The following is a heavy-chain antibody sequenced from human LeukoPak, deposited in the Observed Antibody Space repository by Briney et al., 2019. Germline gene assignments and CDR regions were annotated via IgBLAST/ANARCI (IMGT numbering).Heavy chain of an antibody. CDR3: ARSGSGYLRYYFDY. CDR1: GGSFSGYY. Sequence: PSETLSLTCAVYGGSFSGYYWSWIRQPPGKGLEWIGEMNHSGGTNYNPSLKSRVTISVDTSKNQFSLKLSSVTAADTAVYYCARSGSGYLRYYFDYWGQGTLVTVSS. V-gene: IGHV4-34*01. J-gene: IGHJ4*02. D-gene: IGHD5-12*01. CDR2: MNHSGGT.